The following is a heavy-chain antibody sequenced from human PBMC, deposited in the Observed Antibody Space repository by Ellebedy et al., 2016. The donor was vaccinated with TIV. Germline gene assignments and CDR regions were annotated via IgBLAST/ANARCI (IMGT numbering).Heavy chain of an antibody. V-gene: IGHV3-48*03. CDR1: GFTFSSYE. D-gene: IGHD3-9*01. CDR3: ASRSGGYYDILTGYYTSPP. CDR2: ISSSGSTI. Sequence: PGGSLRLSCAASGFTFSSYEMNWVRQAPGKGLEWVSYISSSGSTIYYADSVKGRFTISRDNAKNSLYLQMNSLRAEDTAVYYCASRSGGYYDILTGYYTSPPWGQGTLVTVSS. J-gene: IGHJ5*02.